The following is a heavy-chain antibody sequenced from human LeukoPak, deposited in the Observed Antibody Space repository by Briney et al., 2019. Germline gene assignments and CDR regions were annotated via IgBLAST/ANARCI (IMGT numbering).Heavy chain of an antibody. V-gene: IGHV4-34*01. D-gene: IGHD3-22*01. J-gene: IGHJ6*02. CDR3: ARRDSSGYYYTFYYYYGMDV. Sequence: SETLSLTCAVYGGSFSGYYWSWIRQPPGKGLEWIGEINHSGSTNYNPSLKSRVTISVDTSKNQFSLKLSSVTAADTAVYYCARRDSSGYYYTFYYYYGMDVWGQGTMVTVSS. CDR1: GGSFSGYY. CDR2: INHSGST.